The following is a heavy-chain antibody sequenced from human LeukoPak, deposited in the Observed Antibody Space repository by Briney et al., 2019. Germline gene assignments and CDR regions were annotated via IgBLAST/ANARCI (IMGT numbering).Heavy chain of an antibody. J-gene: IGHJ5*02. CDR3: VRHEHNPQFDP. D-gene: IGHD1-14*01. CDR1: GGSISSPNYY. V-gene: IGHV4-39*01. CDR2: ISYSVSA. Sequence: SETLSLTCTVSGGSISSPNYYWAWVRQPPGKGQEWIGSISYSVSAHYYPSLKSRVTIAIDTSKNQFSLKLSSVTAADTAVYYCVRHEHNPQFDPWGQGTLVTVSS.